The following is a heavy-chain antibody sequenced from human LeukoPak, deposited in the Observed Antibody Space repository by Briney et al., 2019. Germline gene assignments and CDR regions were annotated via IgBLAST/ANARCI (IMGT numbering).Heavy chain of an antibody. J-gene: IGHJ6*03. V-gene: IGHV4-59*01. Sequence: SETLSLTCTVSGGSISIYYSSWIRQPPRGGLEWIGYIYYSGSTNYNPSLKSRVTISVDTSKNQYSLKLSSVTAADTAVYYCSRVETAMDLYYYYYMDVWGKGTTVTVSS. CDR2: IYYSGST. CDR1: GGSISIYY. CDR3: SRVETAMDLYYYYYMDV. D-gene: IGHD5-18*01.